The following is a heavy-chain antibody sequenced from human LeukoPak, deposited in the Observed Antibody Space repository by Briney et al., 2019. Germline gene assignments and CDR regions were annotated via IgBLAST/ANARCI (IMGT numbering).Heavy chain of an antibody. CDR2: ISRSGGST. Sequence: KPGGSLRLXCAASGFTFSSYGMNWVRQAPGKGLEWVSRISRSGGSTYYADSVEGRFTISRDNSKNTLYLQMNSLRAEDTAVYYCARESSGYFYWGQGTLVTVSS. CDR1: GFTFSSYG. J-gene: IGHJ4*02. D-gene: IGHD3-22*01. V-gene: IGHV3-23*01. CDR3: ARESSGYFY.